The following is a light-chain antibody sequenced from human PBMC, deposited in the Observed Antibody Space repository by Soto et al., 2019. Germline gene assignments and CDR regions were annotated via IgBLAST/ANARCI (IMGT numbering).Light chain of an antibody. CDR3: GSWDSSLSDYV. Sequence: SVLTQPPSVSAAPGQKVTICCSGSSSNIGGNSVSWYQQLPGTAPKLLIYDDNKRPSGIPDRFSGSKSGTSATLGITGFHTGDEADYYCGSWDSSLSDYVFGTGTKVTVL. CDR1: SSNIGGNS. J-gene: IGLJ1*01. V-gene: IGLV1-51*01. CDR2: DDN.